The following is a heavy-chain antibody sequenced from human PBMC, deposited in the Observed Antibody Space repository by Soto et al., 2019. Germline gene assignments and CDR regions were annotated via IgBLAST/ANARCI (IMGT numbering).Heavy chain of an antibody. D-gene: IGHD6-13*01. CDR2: ISGSSTYA. CDR3: AREATGNGMDV. Sequence: QGQLVEPGGGLVKPGGSLRLSCAASGLTFSDYYMSWIRQAPGEGLEWVSYISGSSTYADYADSVKGRFTISRDNARNSLYLQMNSLRAEDTAVYYCAREATGNGMDVWGQGTTVTVSS. V-gene: IGHV3-11*06. J-gene: IGHJ6*02. CDR1: GLTFSDYY.